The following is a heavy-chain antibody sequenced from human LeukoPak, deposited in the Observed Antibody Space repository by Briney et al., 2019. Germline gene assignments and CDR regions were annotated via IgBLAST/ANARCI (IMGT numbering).Heavy chain of an antibody. CDR1: GFTVSSNY. CDR2: IYSGGST. V-gene: IGHV3-53*01. CDR3: ARGGGATVTESFFPY. J-gene: IGHJ4*02. Sequence: PGRSLRLSCAASGFTVSSNYMSWVRQAPGKGLEWVSVIYSGGSTYYADSVKGRFTISRDNSKNTLYLQMNSLRAEDTAVYYCARGGGATVTESFFPYWGQGTLVTVSS. D-gene: IGHD4-17*01.